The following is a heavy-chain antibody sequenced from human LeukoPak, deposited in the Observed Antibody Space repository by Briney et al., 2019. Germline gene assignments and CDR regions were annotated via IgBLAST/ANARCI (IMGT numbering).Heavy chain of an antibody. V-gene: IGHV3-23*01. CDR3: AKGLGRYSSSWPFDY. CDR1: GFTFSSYA. Sequence: PGGSLTLSCAASGFTFSSYAMSWVRQAPGKGLEWVSAISGSGGSTYYADSVKGRSTISRENSKNTLYLQMNSLRAEDTAVYYCAKGLGRYSSSWPFDYWGQGTLVTVSS. J-gene: IGHJ4*02. CDR2: ISGSGGST. D-gene: IGHD6-13*01.